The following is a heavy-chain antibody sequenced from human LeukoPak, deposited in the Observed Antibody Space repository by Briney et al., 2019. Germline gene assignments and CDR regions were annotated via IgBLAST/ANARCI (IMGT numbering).Heavy chain of an antibody. CDR3: ARDAISSGWGYYYFDY. V-gene: IGHV1-3*01. CDR2: INAGNGNT. D-gene: IGHD3-22*01. J-gene: IGHJ4*02. CDR1: GYTFTSYA. Sequence: ASVKVSCKASGYTFTSYAMHWVRQAPGQRLEWMGWINAGNGNTKYSQKFQSRVTITRDTSASTAYMELSSLRPEDTAVYYCARDAISSGWGYYYFDYWGQGTLVTVSS.